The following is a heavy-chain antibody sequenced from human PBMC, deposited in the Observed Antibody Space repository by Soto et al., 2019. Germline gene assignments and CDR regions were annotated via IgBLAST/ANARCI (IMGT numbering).Heavy chain of an antibody. CDR1: GFTFSNAW. D-gene: IGHD4-4*01. V-gene: IGHV3-15*01. CDR2: IKSKTDGGTT. CDR3: TTEFWTTVTPPLTDDDY. J-gene: IGHJ4*02. Sequence: GGSLRLSCAASGFTFSNAWMSWVRQAPGKGLEWVGRIKSKTDGGTTDYAAPVKGRFTISRDDSKSTLYLQMNSLKTEDTAVYYCTTEFWTTVTPPLTDDDYWGQGTLVTVSS.